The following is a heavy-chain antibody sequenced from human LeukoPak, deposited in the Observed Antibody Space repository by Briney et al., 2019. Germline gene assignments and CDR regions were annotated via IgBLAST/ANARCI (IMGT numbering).Heavy chain of an antibody. V-gene: IGHV3-30*02. CDR2: IQYDGSNK. J-gene: IGHJ4*02. Sequence: GGSLRLSCATSGFTFSNYDMYWARQAPGKGLEWVAFIQYDGSNKYYADSVKGRFTISRDCSRNTVHLQMNSLRPEDSAVYYCAKITALSPGAFDYWGQGTLVTVSS. D-gene: IGHD2-21*02. CDR3: AKITALSPGAFDY. CDR1: GFTFSNYD.